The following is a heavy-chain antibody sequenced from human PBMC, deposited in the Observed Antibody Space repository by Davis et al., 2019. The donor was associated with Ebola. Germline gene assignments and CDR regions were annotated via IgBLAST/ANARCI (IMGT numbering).Heavy chain of an antibody. CDR1: GFIVSDNY. D-gene: IGHD4-17*01. CDR2: FYTDERT. CDR3: ARHVDGDFWYFDL. V-gene: IGHV3-66*04. Sequence: GESLKISCAGSGFIVSDNYMSWVRQAPGKGPEWVAVFYTDERTYYADSVKGRFTVSRDNSENMLYLQMSTLRVEDTAVYYCARHVDGDFWYFDLWGRGTRVTVSS. J-gene: IGHJ2*01.